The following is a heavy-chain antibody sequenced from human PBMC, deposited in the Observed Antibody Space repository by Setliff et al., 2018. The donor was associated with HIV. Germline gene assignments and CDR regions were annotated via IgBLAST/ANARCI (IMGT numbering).Heavy chain of an antibody. CDR1: GGSISSSSYY. D-gene: IGHD3-22*01. J-gene: IGHJ4*02. Sequence: TSETLSLTCTVSGGSISSSSYYWGWIRQPPGKGLEWIGSIYYSGSTHYNPSLKSRVTISVDTSKNQFSLKLSSVTAADTAVYYCANSPYYYDSSGYSYFDYWGQGTLVTVSS. V-gene: IGHV4-39*07. CDR3: ANSPYYYDSSGYSYFDY. CDR2: IYYSGST.